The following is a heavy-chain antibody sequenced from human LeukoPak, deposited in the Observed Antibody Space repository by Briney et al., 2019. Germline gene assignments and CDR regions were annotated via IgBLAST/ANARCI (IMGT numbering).Heavy chain of an antibody. CDR2: ISYDGSNR. J-gene: IGHJ4*02. CDR3: ASIISVGAVFDY. V-gene: IGHV3-30-3*01. Sequence: GGSLRLSCAASGFTFSSYAMHWVRQAPGKGLEWVAVISYDGSNRYYADSVKGRFTISRDNSKNTLYLQMNSLRAEDTAVYYCASIISVGAVFDYLGQGTLITVSS. D-gene: IGHD1-26*01. CDR1: GFTFSSYA.